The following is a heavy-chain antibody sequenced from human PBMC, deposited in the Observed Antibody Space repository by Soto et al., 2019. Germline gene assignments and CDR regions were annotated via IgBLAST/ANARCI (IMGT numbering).Heavy chain of an antibody. CDR3: ARSPASFRDYYYMDV. CDR1: GGSISSYY. Sequence: SETLSLTCTVPGGSISSYYWSWIRQPPGEGLEWIGYIYYSGRTNYNPSLKSRVTIAVDTSKNQFSLKVSSVTAAETAVYYCARSPASFRDYYYMDVWGKGTTVTVSS. CDR2: IYYSGRT. V-gene: IGHV4-59*08. J-gene: IGHJ6*03.